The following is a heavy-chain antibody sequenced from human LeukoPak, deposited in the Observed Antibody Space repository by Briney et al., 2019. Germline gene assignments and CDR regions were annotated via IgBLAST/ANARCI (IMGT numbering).Heavy chain of an antibody. Sequence: ASVTVSCKTSGYTFTRYYMHWVRQAPGQGLKGMGVINPSGGRTRYPQKFQGRVTMTRDTSTSTVYMELSSLRSDDTAVYFCAREAFIEMTTIASAFDFWGQGTLVTVSS. CDR2: INPSGGRT. J-gene: IGHJ4*02. D-gene: IGHD5-24*01. V-gene: IGHV1-46*01. CDR1: GYTFTRYY. CDR3: AREAFIEMTTIASAFDF.